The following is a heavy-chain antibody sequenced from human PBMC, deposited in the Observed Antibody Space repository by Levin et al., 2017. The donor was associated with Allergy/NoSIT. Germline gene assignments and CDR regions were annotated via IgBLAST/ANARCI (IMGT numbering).Heavy chain of an antibody. V-gene: IGHV4-31*03. Sequence: SQTLSLTCTVSGGSISSGGYYWSWIRQHPGKGLEWIGYIYYSGSTYYNPSLKSRVTISVDTSKNQFSLKLSSVTAADTAVYYCARDWAVVPAATWGYYYGMDVWGQGTTVTVSS. J-gene: IGHJ6*02. CDR1: GGSISSGGYY. CDR3: ARDWAVVPAATWGYYYGMDV. CDR2: IYYSGST. D-gene: IGHD2-2*01.